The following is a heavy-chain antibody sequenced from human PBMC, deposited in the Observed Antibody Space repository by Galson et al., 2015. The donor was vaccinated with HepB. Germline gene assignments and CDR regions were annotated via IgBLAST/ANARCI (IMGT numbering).Heavy chain of an antibody. CDR2: INSNTGAT. J-gene: IGHJ4*02. CDR3: GRVISGRGPTVGARLDN. V-gene: IGHV1-2*02. CDR1: GHTFTDYY. Sequence: SVKVSCKASGHTFTDYYMHWVRQAPGQGLEWTGWINSNTGATKYAQKFQGRVTMTRDTSITTIYMDLSSLRSDDTAVYYCGRVISGRGPTVGARLDNWGQGTLVTVSS. D-gene: IGHD1-26*01.